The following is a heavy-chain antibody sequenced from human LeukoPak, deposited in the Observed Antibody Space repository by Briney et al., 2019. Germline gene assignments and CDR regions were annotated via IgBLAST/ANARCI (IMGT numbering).Heavy chain of an antibody. Sequence: PSETLSLTCTVSGGSISSYYWSWIRQPAGKGLEWIGRIYTSGSTNYNPSLKSRVTMSVDTSKNQFSLKLGSVTAADTAVYYCASTYQAYYYDSSGYEFDYWGQGTLVTVSS. D-gene: IGHD3-22*01. CDR2: IYTSGST. V-gene: IGHV4-4*07. CDR1: GGSISSYY. CDR3: ASTYQAYYYDSSGYEFDY. J-gene: IGHJ4*02.